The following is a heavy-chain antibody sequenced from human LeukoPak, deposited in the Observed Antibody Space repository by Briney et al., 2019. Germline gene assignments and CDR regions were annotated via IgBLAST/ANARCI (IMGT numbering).Heavy chain of an antibody. D-gene: IGHD6-19*01. CDR1: GYTFTDYY. Sequence: ASVKVSCKTSGYTFTDYYIHWVRQAPGQGLEWVGWIIPTSGGTNYAQNFQGRVTMTLDTSISTAYTELSGLRSDDAAVYYCVRDSITLPGINWDHWGQGTLVTVSS. CDR2: IIPTSGGT. V-gene: IGHV1-2*02. CDR3: VRDSITLPGINWDH. J-gene: IGHJ4*02.